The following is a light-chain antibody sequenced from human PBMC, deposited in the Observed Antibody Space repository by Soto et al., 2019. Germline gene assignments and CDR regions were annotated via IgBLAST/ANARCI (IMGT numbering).Light chain of an antibody. Sequence: EIVLTQSPGTLSLSPGERATLSCRASQSVSSSYLAWYQQKTGQAPRLLIYGASSRATGIPDRFSGSGSGTDFTHTISRLEPEDFAVYYCQQYGSSPRTFGQGTKVEIK. CDR2: GAS. V-gene: IGKV3-20*01. CDR3: QQYGSSPRT. J-gene: IGKJ1*01. CDR1: QSVSSSY.